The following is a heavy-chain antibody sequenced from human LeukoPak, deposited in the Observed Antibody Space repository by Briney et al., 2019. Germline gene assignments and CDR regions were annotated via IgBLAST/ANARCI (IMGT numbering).Heavy chain of an antibody. CDR2: ISGSGGGT. J-gene: IGHJ4*02. Sequence: GGSLRLSCSASGISYSINSMSWVRQAPGKGLEWVSTISGSGGGTYYADSVKGRFTISRDNSKNTLFLQMNSLGAADTAVYSCEKHWCYNIMTGYSPLFLYWGQGTLVTVSS. V-gene: IGHV3-23*01. D-gene: IGHD3-9*01. CDR3: EKHWCYNIMTGYSPLFLY. CDR1: GISYSINS.